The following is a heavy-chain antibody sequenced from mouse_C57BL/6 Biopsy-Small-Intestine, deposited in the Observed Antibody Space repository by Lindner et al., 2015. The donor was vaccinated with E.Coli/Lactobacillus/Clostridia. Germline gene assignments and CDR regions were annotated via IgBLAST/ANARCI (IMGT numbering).Heavy chain of an antibody. CDR1: GYTFTSYG. CDR2: IYPRSGNT. V-gene: IGHV1-81*01. J-gene: IGHJ3*01. Sequence: VQLQESGAELARPGASVKLSCKASGYTFTSYGISWVKQRTGQGLEWIGEIYPRSGNTYYNEKFKGKATLTADKSSSTAYMELRSLTSEDSAVYFCASRELTETFAYWGQGTLVTVSA. D-gene: IGHD4-1*01. CDR3: ASRELTETFAY.